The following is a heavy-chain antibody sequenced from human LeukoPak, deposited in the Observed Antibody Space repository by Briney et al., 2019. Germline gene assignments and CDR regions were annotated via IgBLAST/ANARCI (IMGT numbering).Heavy chain of an antibody. Sequence: ASVKVSCKASGYTFTSYYMHWVRQAPGKGLEWMGGFDPEDGETIYAQKFQGRVTMTEDTSTDTAYMELSSLRSEDTAVYYCATALYSSSYEIFDYWGQGTLVTVSS. J-gene: IGHJ4*02. CDR2: FDPEDGET. CDR1: GYTFTSYY. V-gene: IGHV1-24*01. D-gene: IGHD6-6*01. CDR3: ATALYSSSYEIFDY.